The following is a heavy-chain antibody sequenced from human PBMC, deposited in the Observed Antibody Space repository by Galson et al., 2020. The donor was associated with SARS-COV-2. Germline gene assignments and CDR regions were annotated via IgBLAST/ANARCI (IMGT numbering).Heavy chain of an antibody. CDR2: IYYSGST. CDR1: GGSISSYY. V-gene: IGHV4-59*08. D-gene: IGHD5-18*01. Sequence: ETSETLSLTCTVSGGSISSYYWSWIRQPPGKGLEWIGYIYYSGSTNYNPSLKSRVTISVDTSKNQFSLKLSSVTAADTAVYYCARQAAMARYYYYGMDVWGQGTTVTVSS. CDR3: ARQAAMARYYYYGMDV. J-gene: IGHJ6*02.